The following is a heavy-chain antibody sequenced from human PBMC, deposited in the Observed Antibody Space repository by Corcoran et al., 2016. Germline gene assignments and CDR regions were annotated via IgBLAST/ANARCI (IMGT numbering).Heavy chain of an antibody. Sequence: QVQLVESGGGVVQPGRSLRLSCAASGFTFSSYGMHWVRQAPGKGLEWVAVISYDGSNKYYADSVKGRFTISRDNSKNTLYLQMNSLRAEDTAVYYCAKTPTGGYGMDVWGQGTTVTVSS. D-gene: IGHD3-10*01. CDR2: ISYDGSNK. CDR1: GFTFSSYG. CDR3: AKTPTGGYGMDV. J-gene: IGHJ6*02. V-gene: IGHV3-30*18.